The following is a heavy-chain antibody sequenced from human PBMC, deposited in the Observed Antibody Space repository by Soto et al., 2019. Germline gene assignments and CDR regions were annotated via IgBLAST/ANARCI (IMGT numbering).Heavy chain of an antibody. CDR2: INPNSGGT. J-gene: IGHJ3*02. Sequence: QVQLVQSGAEVKKPGASVKVSCKASGYTFTGYYMHWVRQAPGQGLEWMGWINPNSGGTNYAQKFQGWVTMTRDTSISTAYMELSRLRSDDTAVYYCARASLGSGSYGAFDIWGQGTMVTVSS. V-gene: IGHV1-2*04. CDR3: ARASLGSGSYGAFDI. D-gene: IGHD3-10*01. CDR1: GYTFTGYY.